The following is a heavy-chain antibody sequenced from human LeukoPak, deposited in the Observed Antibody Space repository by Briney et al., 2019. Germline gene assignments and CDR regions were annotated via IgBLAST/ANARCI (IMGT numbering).Heavy chain of an antibody. V-gene: IGHV3-53*01. Sequence: GGSLRLSCAASGFIVSSNYMSWVRQAPGKGLEWVSVIYSGGSTYYADSVKGRFTISRDNSKNTLYLQMNSLRAEDTAVYYCARDAGGAAGLSFDYWDQGTLVTVSS. D-gene: IGHD6-13*01. J-gene: IGHJ4*02. CDR1: GFIVSSNY. CDR2: IYSGGST. CDR3: ARDAGGAAGLSFDY.